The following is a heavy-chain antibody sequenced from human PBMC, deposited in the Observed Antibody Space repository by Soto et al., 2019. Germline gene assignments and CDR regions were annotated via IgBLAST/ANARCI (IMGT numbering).Heavy chain of an antibody. CDR2: IIPIFGTA. V-gene: IGHV1-69*05. Sequence: ASVKVSCKASGGTFSSYAISWVRQAPGQGLEWMGGIIPIFGTANYAQKFQGRVTMTTDTSTSTAYMELRSLRSDDTAVYYCAREWGDIVVVPAARQPRYYYYGMDVWGQGTTVTVSS. J-gene: IGHJ6*02. CDR1: GGTFSSYA. CDR3: AREWGDIVVVPAARQPRYYYYGMDV. D-gene: IGHD2-2*01.